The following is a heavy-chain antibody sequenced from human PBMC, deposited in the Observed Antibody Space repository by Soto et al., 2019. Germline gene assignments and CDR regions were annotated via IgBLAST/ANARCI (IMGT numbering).Heavy chain of an antibody. CDR1: GDSFSKYT. CDR3: ARGRGLSNSGRSQLDS. J-gene: IGHJ4*02. D-gene: IGHD1-26*01. CDR2: IIPRFGTT. Sequence: QVQLVQSGAEVEKPGSSVRVSCKASGDSFSKYTVNWVRQAPRQGLEWMGGIIPRFGTTNYAPTLQDRVTITADESMNTVYMELSSLRSEDTALYYCARGRGLSNSGRSQLDSWGQGTLVTVSS. V-gene: IGHV1-69*01.